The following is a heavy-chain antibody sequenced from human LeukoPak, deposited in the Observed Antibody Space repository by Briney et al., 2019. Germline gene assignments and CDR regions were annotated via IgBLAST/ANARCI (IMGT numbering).Heavy chain of an antibody. D-gene: IGHD6-13*01. Sequence: SETLSLTCTVSGYSISSGYYWGWIRQPPGKGLEWIGSIYHSGSTYYNPSLKSRVTISVDTSKNQFSLKLSSVTAADTAVYYCASRSTQWATAGIMNSWFDPWGQGTLVTVSS. J-gene: IGHJ5*02. CDR2: IYHSGST. CDR3: ASRSTQWATAGIMNSWFDP. V-gene: IGHV4-38-2*02. CDR1: GYSISSGYY.